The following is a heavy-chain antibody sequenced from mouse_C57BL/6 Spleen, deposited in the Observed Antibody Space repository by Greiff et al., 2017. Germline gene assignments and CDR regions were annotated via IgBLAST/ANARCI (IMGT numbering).Heavy chain of an antibody. D-gene: IGHD2-1*01. CDR3: ARRDGNWYYAMDY. J-gene: IGHJ4*01. V-gene: IGHV5-17*01. Sequence: EVQVVESGGGLVKPGGSLKLSCAASGFTFSDYGMHWVRQAPEKGLEWVAYISSGSSTIYYADTVKGRFTISRDNAKNTLFLQMTSLRSEDTAMYYCARRDGNWYYAMDYWGQGTSVTVSS. CDR1: GFTFSDYG. CDR2: ISSGSSTI.